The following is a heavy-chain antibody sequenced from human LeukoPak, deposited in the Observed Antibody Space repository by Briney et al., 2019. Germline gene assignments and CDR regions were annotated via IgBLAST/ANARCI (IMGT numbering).Heavy chain of an antibody. D-gene: IGHD3-3*01. CDR2: INPNSGGT. CDR1: GYTFTGYY. J-gene: IGHJ4*02. Sequence: GASVKVSCKASGYTFTGYYMHWVRQAPGQGLEWMGWINPNSGGTNYAQKFQGRVTMTRDTPISTAYMELSRLRSDDTAVYYCARGGSCGYYDFWSGYDATDYWGQGTLVTVSS. CDR3: ARGGSCGYYDFWSGYDATDY. V-gene: IGHV1-2*02.